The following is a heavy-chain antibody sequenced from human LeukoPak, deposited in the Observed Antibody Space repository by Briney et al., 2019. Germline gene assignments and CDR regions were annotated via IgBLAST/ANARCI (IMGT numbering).Heavy chain of an antibody. CDR2: ISGSGGST. V-gene: IGHV3-23*01. CDR3: TTRGGYSYGYFDY. J-gene: IGHJ4*02. D-gene: IGHD5-18*01. CDR1: GFTFSSYA. Sequence: TGGSLRLSCAASGFTFSSYAMSWVRQAPGKGLEWVSAISGSGGSTYYADSVKGRFTISRDNSKNTLYLQMNSLRAEDTAVYYCTTRGGYSYGYFDYWGQGTLVTVSS.